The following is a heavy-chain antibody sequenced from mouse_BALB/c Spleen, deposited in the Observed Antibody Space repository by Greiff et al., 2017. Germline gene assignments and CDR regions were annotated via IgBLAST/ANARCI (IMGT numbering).Heavy chain of an antibody. D-gene: IGHD3-1*01. Sequence: QVQLQQPGAELVRPGASVKLSCKASGYTFTSYWINWVKQRPGQGLEWIGNIYPSDSYTNYNQKFKDKATLTVDKSSSTAYMQLSSPTSEDSAVYYCTRGVSGPDNPYYAMDYWGQGTSVTVAS. CDR3: TRGVSGPDNPYYAMDY. CDR1: GYTFTSYW. CDR2: IYPSDSYT. J-gene: IGHJ4*01. V-gene: IGHV1-69*02.